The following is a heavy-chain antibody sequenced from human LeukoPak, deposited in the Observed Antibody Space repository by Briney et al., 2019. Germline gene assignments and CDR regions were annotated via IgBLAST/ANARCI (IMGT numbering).Heavy chain of an antibody. D-gene: IGHD1-14*01. CDR1: GLTFSTSG. CDR3: ATKTNGSHYDY. V-gene: IGHV3-21*06. Sequence: GGSLRLSCTASGLTFSTSGFNWVRQAPGKGLEWVASIGPTGSDRYHADSIKGRFTISRDNANNFLYLQMNSLRAEDTAVYYCATKTNGSHYDYWGQGTLLTVSS. CDR2: IGPTGSDR. J-gene: IGHJ4*02.